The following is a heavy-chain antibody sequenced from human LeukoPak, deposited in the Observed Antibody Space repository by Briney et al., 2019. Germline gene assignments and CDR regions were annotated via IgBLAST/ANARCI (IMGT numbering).Heavy chain of an antibody. Sequence: GGSLRLSCAASGFTFSSYSMNWVRRAPGKGLEWVSHISTGSSTIYYADSVKGRFTISRDNAKNTLYLQMNSLRAEDTAVYYCAKAQLSLVLDYYMDVWGKGTTVTVSS. J-gene: IGHJ6*03. CDR3: AKAQLSLVLDYYMDV. CDR2: ISTGSSTI. D-gene: IGHD2-2*01. V-gene: IGHV3-48*04. CDR1: GFTFSSYS.